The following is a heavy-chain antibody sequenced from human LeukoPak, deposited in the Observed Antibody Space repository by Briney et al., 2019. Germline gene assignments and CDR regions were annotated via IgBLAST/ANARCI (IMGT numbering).Heavy chain of an antibody. CDR3: AADSHYDFWSGYYLNYYYYGMDV. CDR1: GFTFTSSA. D-gene: IGHD3-3*01. Sequence: SVKVSCKASGFTFTSSAMQWVRQARGQRLEWIGWIVVGSGNTNYAQKFQERVTITRDMSTSTAYMELSSLGSEDTAVYYCAADSHYDFWSGYYLNYYYYGMDVWGQGTTVTVSS. CDR2: IVVGSGNT. J-gene: IGHJ6*02. V-gene: IGHV1-58*02.